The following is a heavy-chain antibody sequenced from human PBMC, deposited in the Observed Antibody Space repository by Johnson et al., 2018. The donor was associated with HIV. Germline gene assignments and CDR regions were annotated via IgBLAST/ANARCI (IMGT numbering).Heavy chain of an antibody. V-gene: IGHV3-30*04. Sequence: QMQLVESGGGVVQPGRSLRLSCAASGFTFSSYAMHWVRQAPGKGLEWVAVISYDGSNKYYADSVKGRFTISRDNSKNTLYLQMNSLRAEDTAVYFCARAYSDISGYYPHAFHVWGQGTVVIVSS. CDR2: ISYDGSNK. J-gene: IGHJ3*01. CDR3: ARAYSDISGYYPHAFHV. D-gene: IGHD3-22*01. CDR1: GFTFSSYA.